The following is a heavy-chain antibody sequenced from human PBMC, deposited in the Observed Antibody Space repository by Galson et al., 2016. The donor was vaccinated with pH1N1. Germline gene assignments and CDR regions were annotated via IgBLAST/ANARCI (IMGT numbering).Heavy chain of an antibody. CDR3: SRAIGSRSAY. D-gene: IGHD3-16*02. J-gene: IGHJ4*02. CDR2: IKEDGSET. CDR1: GFTFSNYW. V-gene: IGHV3-7*01. Sequence: SLRLSCAAPGFTFSNYWMHWVRQVPGKGLEWVANIKEDGSETYYVDSVRGRFTISRDNAKNSLYLQMNSLRDEDTALYYWSRAIGSRSAYWGQGTLVTVSS.